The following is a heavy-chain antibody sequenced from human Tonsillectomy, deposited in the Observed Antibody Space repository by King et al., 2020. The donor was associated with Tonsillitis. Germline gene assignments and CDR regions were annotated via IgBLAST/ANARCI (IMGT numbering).Heavy chain of an antibody. CDR2: IDWDDEK. Sequence: TLKESGPALVKPTQTLTLTCTFSGFSLSTDEMRVSWVRQPPGKALEWLARIDWDDEKFYSTSLKTRLTIPRDTSKNQVVLRMTNMDPGDTATYYCTRSQAGSNWFDPWGRGTLVTVSS. V-gene: IGHV2-70*04. J-gene: IGHJ5*02. CDR3: TRSQAGSNWFDP. CDR1: GFSLSTDEMR.